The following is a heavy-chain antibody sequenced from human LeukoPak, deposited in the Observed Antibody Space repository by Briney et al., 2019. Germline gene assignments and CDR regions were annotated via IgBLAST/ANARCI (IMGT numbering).Heavy chain of an antibody. V-gene: IGHV3-20*04. CDR1: GFTFDDYG. CDR3: AKDPSLITIFGVDFDY. Sequence: GGSLRLSCAASGFTFDDYGMSWVRQAPGKGREWVSGINWNGGSTGYADSVKGRFTISRDNAKNSLYLQMNSLRAEDTAVYYCAKDPSLITIFGVDFDYWGQGTLVTVSS. CDR2: INWNGGST. D-gene: IGHD3-3*01. J-gene: IGHJ4*02.